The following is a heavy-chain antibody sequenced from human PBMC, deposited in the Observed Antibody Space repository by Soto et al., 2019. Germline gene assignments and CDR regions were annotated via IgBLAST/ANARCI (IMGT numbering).Heavy chain of an antibody. CDR3: ARDYCQYYDFWSGYYTDRSCAFDI. CDR1: GGSISSYY. J-gene: IGHJ3*02. Sequence: PSETLSLTCTVSGGSISSYYWSWIRQPPGKGLEWIGYIYYSGSTNYNPSLKSRVTISVDTSKNQFSLKLSSVTAADTAVYYCARDYCQYYDFWSGYYTDRSCAFDIWGQGTMVTVSS. D-gene: IGHD3-3*01. V-gene: IGHV4-59*01. CDR2: IYYSGST.